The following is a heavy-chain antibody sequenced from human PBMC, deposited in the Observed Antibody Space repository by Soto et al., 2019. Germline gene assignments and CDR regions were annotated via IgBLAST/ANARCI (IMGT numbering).Heavy chain of an antibody. CDR3: AKANYYYGMDV. CDR2: ISYDGSNK. Sequence: GGSLRLSCAASGFTFSSYGMHWVRQAPGKGLEWVAVISYDGSNKYYADSVKGRFTISRDNSKNTLYLQMNSLRAEDTAVYYCAKANYYYGMDVWGQGTTGTVSS. J-gene: IGHJ6*02. CDR1: GFTFSSYG. V-gene: IGHV3-30*18.